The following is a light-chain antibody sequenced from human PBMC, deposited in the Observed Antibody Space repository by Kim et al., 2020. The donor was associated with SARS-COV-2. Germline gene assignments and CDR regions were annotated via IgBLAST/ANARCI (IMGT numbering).Light chain of an antibody. CDR3: QQYNNWPPIT. Sequence: SPGERATLSCRASQSVSSNLAWYQQKPGQAPRLLIYGASTRATGIPARFSGSGSGTEFALTISSLQSEDFAVYYCQQYNNWPPITFGQGTRLEIK. CDR1: QSVSSN. CDR2: GAS. V-gene: IGKV3-15*01. J-gene: IGKJ5*01.